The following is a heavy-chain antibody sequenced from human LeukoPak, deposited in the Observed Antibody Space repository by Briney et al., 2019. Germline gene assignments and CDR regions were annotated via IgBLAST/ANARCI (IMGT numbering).Heavy chain of an antibody. J-gene: IGHJ4*02. V-gene: IGHV1-18*01. CDR2: ISAYNGNT. CDR1: GYTFTSYG. Sequence: ASVKVSCKASGYTFTSYGISWVRQAPGQGLEWMGWISAYNGNTNYAQKLQGRVTMTTDTPTSTAYMELRSLRSDDTAVYYRARDPGDYWARGAYFDYWGQGTLVTVSS. CDR3: ARDPGDYWARGAYFDY. D-gene: IGHD4-17*01.